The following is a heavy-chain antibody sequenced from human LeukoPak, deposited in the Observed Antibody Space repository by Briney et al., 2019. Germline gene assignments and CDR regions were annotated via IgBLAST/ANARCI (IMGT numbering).Heavy chain of an antibody. Sequence: KASETLSLTCTVSGGSISSYYWSWIRQHPGKGLEWIGYIYYSGSTYYNPSLKSRVTISVDTSKNQFSLKLSSVTAADTAVYYCARGGYSYRHIKYYFDYWGQGTLVTVSS. V-gene: IGHV4-59*06. CDR2: IYYSGST. D-gene: IGHD5-18*01. CDR3: ARGGYSYRHIKYYFDY. J-gene: IGHJ4*02. CDR1: GGSISSYY.